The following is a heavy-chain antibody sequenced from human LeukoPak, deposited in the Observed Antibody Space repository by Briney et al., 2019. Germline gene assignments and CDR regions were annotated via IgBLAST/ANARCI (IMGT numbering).Heavy chain of an antibody. CDR2: IRSKANSYAT. V-gene: IGHV3-73*01. CDR1: GFTFSGSA. Sequence: GGSLRLSCAASGFTFSGSAMHWVRQASGKGLEWVGRIRSKANSYATAYAASVKGRFTISRDNSKNTLYLQMNSLRAEDTAVYYCARSPYYYMDVWGKGTTVTISS. J-gene: IGHJ6*03. CDR3: ARSPYYYMDV.